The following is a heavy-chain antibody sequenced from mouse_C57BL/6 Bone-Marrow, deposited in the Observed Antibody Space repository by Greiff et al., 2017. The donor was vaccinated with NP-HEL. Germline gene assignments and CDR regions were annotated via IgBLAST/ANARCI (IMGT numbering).Heavy chain of an antibody. CDR3: ARAVITTVVAHWYFDV. D-gene: IGHD1-1*01. V-gene: IGHV1-26*01. J-gene: IGHJ1*03. CDR2: INPNNGGT. CDR1: GYTFTDYY. Sequence: VQLQQSGPELVKPGASVKISCKASGYTFTDYYMNWVKQSHGKSLEWIGDINPNNGGTSYNQKFKGKATLTVDKSSSTAYMELRSLTSEDSAVYYCARAVITTVVAHWYFDVWGTGTTVTVSS.